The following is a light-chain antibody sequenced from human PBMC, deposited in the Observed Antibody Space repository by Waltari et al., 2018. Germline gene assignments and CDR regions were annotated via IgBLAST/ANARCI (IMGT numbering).Light chain of an antibody. CDR2: GAS. CDR3: QRYSNSPLT. Sequence: VILTQSPATLSLSPGERATLFCRASQSVANYLAWYQQKPGQAPRLLIYGASSRATGIPDRFSGTGSGTEFTLTISSLEPEDFAVYFCQRYSNSPLTFGGGTKVEIK. V-gene: IGKV3-11*01. J-gene: IGKJ4*01. CDR1: QSVANY.